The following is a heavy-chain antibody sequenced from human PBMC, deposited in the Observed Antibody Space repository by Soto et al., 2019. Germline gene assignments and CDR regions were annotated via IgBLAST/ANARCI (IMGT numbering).Heavy chain of an antibody. Sequence: EVQLVESGGGLVQPGGSLRLSCAASGFTFSSYYTNWVRQAPGKGLVWVARITSDGSSTTYADSVKGRFTISRDNAKNTLYLQMNSLRAEDTAVYSCARERGGGFGDVWGQGTTVTVSS. CDR3: ARERGGGFGDV. CDR1: GFTFSSYY. D-gene: IGHD3-10*01. J-gene: IGHJ6*02. V-gene: IGHV3-74*01. CDR2: ITSDGSST.